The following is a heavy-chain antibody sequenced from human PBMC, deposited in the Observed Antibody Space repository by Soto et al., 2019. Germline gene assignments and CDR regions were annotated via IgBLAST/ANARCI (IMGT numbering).Heavy chain of an antibody. D-gene: IGHD6-13*01. CDR3: ASRTSGYSSPTNWFDP. J-gene: IGHJ5*02. CDR2: IYHSGST. Sequence: QVQLQESGPGLVKPSGTLSLTCAVSSGSISSSNWWSWVRQPPGKGLEWIGEIYHSGSTNYNPSLKSRVTISVDKSKNQISLKLSSVTAADTAVYYCASRTSGYSSPTNWFDPWGQGTLVTVSS. CDR1: SGSISSSNW. V-gene: IGHV4-4*02.